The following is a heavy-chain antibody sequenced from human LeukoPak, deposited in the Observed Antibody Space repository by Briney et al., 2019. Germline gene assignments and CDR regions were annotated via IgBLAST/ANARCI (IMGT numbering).Heavy chain of an antibody. V-gene: IGHV3-53*01. CDR3: ARRSAAKDAFDI. Sequence: GGSLRLSCAASGFTVSSNYMSWVRQAPGKGLEWVSVIYSGGSTYYADSVKGRFTISRDNAKNTLYLQMNSLRAEDTAVYYCARRSAAKDAFDIWGQGTMVTVSS. CDR1: GFTVSSNY. J-gene: IGHJ3*02. CDR2: IYSGGST. D-gene: IGHD6-25*01.